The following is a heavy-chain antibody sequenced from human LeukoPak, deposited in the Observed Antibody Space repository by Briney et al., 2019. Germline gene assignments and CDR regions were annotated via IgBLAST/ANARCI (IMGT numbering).Heavy chain of an antibody. CDR1: GFSFNSAW. V-gene: IGHV3-15*01. CDR3: ATRANLGPVLY. CDR2: VKIRSEGGTT. J-gene: IGHJ4*02. Sequence: KTWGSLLLSCAASGFSFNSAWMRWVRQAPGKGREWVGRVKIRSEGGTTDYGDSVKGRFIISRDDSKNMLYLQMNSLKSEDTGVYFCATRANLGPVLYWGQGTLVTVSS. D-gene: IGHD3-16*01.